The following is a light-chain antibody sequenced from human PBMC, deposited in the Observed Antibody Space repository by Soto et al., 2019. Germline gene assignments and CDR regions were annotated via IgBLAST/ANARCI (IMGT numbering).Light chain of an antibody. V-gene: IGLV2-11*01. CDR1: SSDVGDYNY. J-gene: IGLJ2*01. CDR3: CSYAGSHVV. CDR2: EGS. Sequence: QSVLTQPRSVSGSPGQSVTMSCTGTSSDVGDYNYVSWYQQHPGKAPKLMIYEGSKRPSGVSNRFSGSKSGNTASLTISGLQAEDEADYYCCSYAGSHVVFGGGTKVTVL.